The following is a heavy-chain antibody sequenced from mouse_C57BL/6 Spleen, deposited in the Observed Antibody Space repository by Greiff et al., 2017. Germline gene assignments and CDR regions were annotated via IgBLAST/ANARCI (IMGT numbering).Heavy chain of an antibody. CDR1: GYTFTSYW. CDR3: ASYYGDYAMDY. V-gene: IGHV1-64*01. CDR2: LLPNSGST. D-gene: IGHD1-1*01. Sequence: VQLQQPGAELVKPGASVKLSCKASGYTFTSYWMNWVKQRPGQGLEWIGMLLPNSGSTNYNEKFKNKATLTVDKSSSTAYMQLSSLTAEDSAVYYCASYYGDYAMDYWGQGTSVTVSS. J-gene: IGHJ4*01.